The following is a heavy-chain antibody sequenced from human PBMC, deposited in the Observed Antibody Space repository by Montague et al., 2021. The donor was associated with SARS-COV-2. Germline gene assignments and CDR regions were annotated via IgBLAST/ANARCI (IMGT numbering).Heavy chain of an antibody. J-gene: IGHJ4*02. CDR1: EFTFSDYY. D-gene: IGHD2-8*01. CDR2: ISGSSRYT. CDR3: ARDQSCTNGLCYTRGFDY. Sequence: SLRLSCAASEFTFSDYYMSWIRQAPGKGLEWVSYISGSSRYTNHADSAKGRFTISKDNAKNSLYLQMDSLRDEDTGVYYCARDQSCTNGLCYTRGFDYWGRGTLVTVSS. V-gene: IGHV3-11*05.